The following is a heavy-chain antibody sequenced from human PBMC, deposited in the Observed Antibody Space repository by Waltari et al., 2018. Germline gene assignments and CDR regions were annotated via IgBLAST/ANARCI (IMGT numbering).Heavy chain of an antibody. CDR3: ARCGPGGDLDY. Sequence: QVQLQESGPGLVKPSQTLSLTCTVSRGSFSSGGSYWSWIRQHPGKGREWIGYIYYSGSTYYNPSLKSRVTISVDTSKNQFSLKLSSVTAADTAVYYCARCGPGGDLDYWGQGTLVTVSS. V-gene: IGHV4-31*03. CDR1: RGSFSSGGSY. CDR2: IYYSGST. D-gene: IGHD2-21*01. J-gene: IGHJ4*02.